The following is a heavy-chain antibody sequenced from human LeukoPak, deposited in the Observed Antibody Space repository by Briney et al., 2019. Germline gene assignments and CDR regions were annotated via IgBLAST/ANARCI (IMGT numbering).Heavy chain of an antibody. J-gene: IGHJ4*02. CDR3: AREAEGFHYPKPVDY. V-gene: IGHV3-11*01. Sequence: GGSLRLSCAASGFTFSDYYMSWIRQAPGKGLEWVSYISSSGSTIYYADSVKGRFTISRDNAKNSLYLQMNSLRAEDTAVYYCAREAEGFHYPKPVDYWGQGTLVTVSS. D-gene: IGHD3-10*01. CDR2: ISSSGSTI. CDR1: GFTFSDYY.